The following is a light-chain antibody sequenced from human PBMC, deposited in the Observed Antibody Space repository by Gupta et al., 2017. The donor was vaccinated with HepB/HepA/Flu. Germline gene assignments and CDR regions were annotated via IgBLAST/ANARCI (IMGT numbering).Light chain of an antibody. CDR2: DVN. J-gene: IGLJ3*02. CDR3: CSYAGSYSGV. V-gene: IGLV2-11*01. CDR1: SSDVGGYNY. Sequence: QSALTPPRSVSGSPGQSVTISCTGTSSDVGGYNYVSWYQQHPGKAPKLMMYDVNKWPSGVPARFSGSKSGNMASLTISGLQAEDEADDYCCSYAGSYSGVFGGGTKVTVL.